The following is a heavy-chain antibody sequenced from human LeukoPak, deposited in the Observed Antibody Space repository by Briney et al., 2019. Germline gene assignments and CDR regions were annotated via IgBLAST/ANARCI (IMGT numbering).Heavy chain of an antibody. CDR3: ARLVAGAGITY. CDR1: GFTFSNYW. CDR2: IRQEGNER. Sequence: GGSLRLSCVASGFTFSNYWMTWVRQAPGKGLQWVANIRQEGNERYFVDSVKGQFTISRDNAKNSLYLQMNSLRAEDTAVYYCARLVAGAGITYWGQGTLVTVSS. D-gene: IGHD6-19*01. J-gene: IGHJ4*02. V-gene: IGHV3-7*05.